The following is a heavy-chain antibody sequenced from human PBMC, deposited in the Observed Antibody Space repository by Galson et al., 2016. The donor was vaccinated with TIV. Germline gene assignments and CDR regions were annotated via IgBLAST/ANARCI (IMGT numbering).Heavy chain of an antibody. CDR3: MGDRSTYYFDSSGYSPFDY. V-gene: IGHV4-38-2*02. D-gene: IGHD3-22*01. CDR2: IYHSGMT. J-gene: IGHJ4*02. CDR1: GYSISSGYY. Sequence: LSLTCGVSGYSISSGYYWGWIRQPPGKGLEWIGSIYHSGMTYYNPSLESRVTISVDTSKNQFSLKLSSVTAADTAIYYCMGDRSTYYFDSSGYSPFDYWGRGTLVTVSS.